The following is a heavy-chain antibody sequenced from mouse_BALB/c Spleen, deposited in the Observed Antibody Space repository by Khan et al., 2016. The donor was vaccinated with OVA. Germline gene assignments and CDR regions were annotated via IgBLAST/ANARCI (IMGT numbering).Heavy chain of an antibody. CDR2: IYPPNGNT. Sequence: VQLQQSGAELVKSGATVKLSFTASGLNIKDTYMHWLKPWSEQGPEWIGRIYPPNGNTKYDPNFQGKATIPEDTSSNKAYLQLNSMTSEDTAVYYCARMARKWGQGTTLTVSS. V-gene: IGHV14-3*02. CDR1: GLNIKDTY. CDR3: ARMARK. J-gene: IGHJ2*01.